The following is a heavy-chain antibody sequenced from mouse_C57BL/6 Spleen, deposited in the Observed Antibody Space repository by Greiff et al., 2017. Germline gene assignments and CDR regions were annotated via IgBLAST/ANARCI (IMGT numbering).Heavy chain of an antibody. CDR2: ILPASGST. CDR3: ARFGGGRSYRSSYRFYAMDY. J-gene: IGHJ4*01. D-gene: IGHD1-1*01. Sequence: QVQLQQPGAELMKPGASVKLSCKASGYTFTGYWIEWVKQRPGHGLEWIGEILPASGSTNYNEKFKGKATFTADTSSNTAYMQLSSLPTEDSAINCCARFGGGRSYRSSYRFYAMDYWGQGTSVTVSS. V-gene: IGHV1-9*01. CDR1: GYTFTGYW.